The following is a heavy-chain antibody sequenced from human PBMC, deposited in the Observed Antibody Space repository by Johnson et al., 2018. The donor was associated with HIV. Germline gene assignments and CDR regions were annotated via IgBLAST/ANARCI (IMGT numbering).Heavy chain of an antibody. CDR1: GFTFSSYW. Sequence: VQLVESGGGLAQPGGSLRLSCAASGFTFSSYWMAWVRQAPGKGLEWVANVKQDGSEKYYADSVKGRFTISRDNSKNTLYLQMNSLRAEDTAVYYCAKDFGYPRPRDAFDIWGQGTMVTVSS. J-gene: IGHJ3*02. V-gene: IGHV3-7*01. CDR3: AKDFGYPRPRDAFDI. CDR2: VKQDGSEK. D-gene: IGHD5-12*01.